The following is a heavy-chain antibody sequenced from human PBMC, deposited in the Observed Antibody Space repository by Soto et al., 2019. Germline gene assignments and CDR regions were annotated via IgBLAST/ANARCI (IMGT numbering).Heavy chain of an antibody. CDR2: IYSGGST. J-gene: IGHJ4*01. V-gene: IGHV3-66*01. D-gene: IGHD3-22*01. Sequence: GGSLRLSCAASGFTVSSNYMSWVRQAPGKGLEWVSVIYSGGSTYYADSVKGRFTISRDNSKNTLYLQMNSLKTEDTGIYYCTTDSYSTMIVVRFDYWGHGTLVTVS. CDR1: GFTVSSNY. CDR3: TTDSYSTMIVVRFDY.